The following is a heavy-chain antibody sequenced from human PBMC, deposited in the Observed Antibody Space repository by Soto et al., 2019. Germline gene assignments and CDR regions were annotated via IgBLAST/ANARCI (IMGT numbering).Heavy chain of an antibody. CDR3: AREGPAPYYYYGMDV. J-gene: IGHJ6*02. CDR2: ISGYNGNT. V-gene: IGHV1-18*01. CDR1: GYSFTTYG. Sequence: QVQLVQSRGEVKKPGASVKVSCKTSGYSFTTYGISWVRQAPGQGLEWMGWISGYNGNTNYAQKLQGRVTMTTDTSTSTADMELRSLISDDTAVYYCAREGPAPYYYYGMDVWGQGSTVTVSS.